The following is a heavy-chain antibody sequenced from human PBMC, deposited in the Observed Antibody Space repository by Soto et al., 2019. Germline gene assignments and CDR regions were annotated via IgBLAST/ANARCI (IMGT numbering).Heavy chain of an antibody. J-gene: IGHJ6*02. CDR2: IDWDDDK. V-gene: IGHV2-70*01. D-gene: IGHD2-21*02. Sequence: SGPTLVNPTQTLTLTGTFSGFSLSTSGMCVSWIRQPPGKALEWLALIDWDDDKYYSTSLKTRLTISKDTSKNQVVLTMTNMDPVDTATYYCARIPGGDCANYYYYGMGVWGQGTTVTVSS. CDR3: ARIPGGDCANYYYYGMGV. CDR1: GFSLSTSGMC.